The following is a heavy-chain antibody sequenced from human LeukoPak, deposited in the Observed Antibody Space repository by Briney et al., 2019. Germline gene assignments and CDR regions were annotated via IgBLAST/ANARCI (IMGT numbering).Heavy chain of an antibody. V-gene: IGHV3-48*04. J-gene: IGHJ4*02. CDR1: GFTFSSYS. CDR3: ARGFTMVRGVPNPFGY. D-gene: IGHD3-10*01. Sequence: GGSLRLSCAASGFTFSSYSMNWVRQAPGKGLEWVSYISSSSTIYYADSVKGRFTISRDNAKNSLYLQMNSLRAEDTAVYYCARGFTMVRGVPNPFGYWGQGTLVTVSS. CDR2: ISSSSTI.